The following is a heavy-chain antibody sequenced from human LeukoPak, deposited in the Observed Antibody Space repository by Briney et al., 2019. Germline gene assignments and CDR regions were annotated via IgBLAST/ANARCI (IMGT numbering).Heavy chain of an antibody. CDR1: GGTFSSYA. J-gene: IGHJ6*02. V-gene: IGHV1-69*13. Sequence: ASVKVSCKASGGTFSSYAISWVRQAPGQGLEWMGGIIPIFGTANYAQKFQGRVTITADESTSTAYMELSSLRSEDTAVYYCARAPSIVVVPAAMCVGSGCAGYYGMDVWGQGTTVTVSS. CDR3: ARAPSIVVVPAAMCVGSGCAGYYGMDV. CDR2: IIPIFGTA. D-gene: IGHD2-2*01.